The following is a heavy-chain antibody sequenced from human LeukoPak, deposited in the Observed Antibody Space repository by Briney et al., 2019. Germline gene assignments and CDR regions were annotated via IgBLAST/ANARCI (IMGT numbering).Heavy chain of an antibody. J-gene: IGHJ4*02. V-gene: IGHV3-30*02. CDR1: GFTFSSYG. CDR3: ARDFLVGATRGSH. Sequence: GGSLRLSCAASGFTFSSYGMHWVRQAPGKGLEWVAFIRYDGSNKYYADSVKGRFTISRDNSKNTLYLQMNSLRAEDTAVYYCARDFLVGATRGSHWGQGTLVTVSS. D-gene: IGHD1-26*01. CDR2: IRYDGSNK.